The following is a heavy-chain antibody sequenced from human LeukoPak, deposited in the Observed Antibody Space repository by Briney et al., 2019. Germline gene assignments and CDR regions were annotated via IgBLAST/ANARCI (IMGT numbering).Heavy chain of an antibody. CDR2: ISAYNGNT. Sequence: ASVKVSCKASGYTFTSYGISWVRQAPGQGLEWMGWISAYNGNTNYAQKLQGRVTMTTDTSTSTAYMELRSLRSDDTAVYYCARDQDGAGRATYYYYGMDVWGQGTTVTVSS. CDR1: GYTFTSYG. D-gene: IGHD2-15*01. CDR3: ARDQDGAGRATYYYYGMDV. V-gene: IGHV1-18*01. J-gene: IGHJ6*02.